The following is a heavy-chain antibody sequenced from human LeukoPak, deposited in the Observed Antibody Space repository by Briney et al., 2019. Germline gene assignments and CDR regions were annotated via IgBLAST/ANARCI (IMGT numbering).Heavy chain of an antibody. CDR1: GFTFSSYW. Sequence: GGSLRLSCAASGFTFSSYWMSWVRQAPGKGLEWVANIKQDGSEKYYVDSVKGRFTISRDNAKNSLYLQMNSLRAEDTALYYCARVPGDYPSYYYYYYYMDVWGKGTTVTVSS. J-gene: IGHJ6*03. V-gene: IGHV3-7*03. CDR3: ARVPGDYPSYYYYYYYMDV. D-gene: IGHD4-17*01. CDR2: IKQDGSEK.